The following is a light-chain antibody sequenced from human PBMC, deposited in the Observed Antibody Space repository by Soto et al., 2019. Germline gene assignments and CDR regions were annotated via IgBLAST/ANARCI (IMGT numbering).Light chain of an antibody. J-gene: IGLJ2*01. CDR2: SDN. CDR1: SSNIGSET. CDR3: AAWDGSLKGAL. V-gene: IGLV1-44*01. Sequence: QPVLTQPPSASGTPGQRVTISCSGSSSNIGSETVNWYQQLPGMAPKLLIYSDNQRPSGVPDRFSGSKSGTSASLAISGLQPEDEADYYCAAWDGSLKGALFGGGTKVTVL.